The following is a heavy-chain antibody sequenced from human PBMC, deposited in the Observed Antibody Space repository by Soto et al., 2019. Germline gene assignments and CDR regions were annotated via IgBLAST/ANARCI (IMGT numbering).Heavy chain of an antibody. D-gene: IGHD6-13*01. CDR1: GYTFINYY. V-gene: IGHV1-46*01. CDR3: ARDLAAGDY. CDR2: FNPTSGST. Sequence: QVQLVQSGAEVKKPGASVKLSCKASGYTFINYYIHWGRQAPGQGLEWMGIFNPTSGSTNYAQKCQGRVTLTMDTSTRTVYMELSSLRFDDTAVYYCARDLAAGDYWGQGTLVTVSS. J-gene: IGHJ4*02.